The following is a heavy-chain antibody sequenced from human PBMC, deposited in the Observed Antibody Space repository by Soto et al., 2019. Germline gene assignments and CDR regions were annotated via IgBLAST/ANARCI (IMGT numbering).Heavy chain of an antibody. D-gene: IGHD1-26*01. Sequence: LRLSCVGSGFTFSNYGMHWVRQPPGKGLEWVALISDDGDKRYYADSVRGRLIISRDNSKDTLYLQMNSLGPDDTAVYFCAKARVRIVGANSFDYWGQGTTVTVYS. CDR2: ISDDGDKR. CDR1: GFTFSNYG. J-gene: IGHJ4*02. CDR3: AKARVRIVGANSFDY. V-gene: IGHV3-30*18.